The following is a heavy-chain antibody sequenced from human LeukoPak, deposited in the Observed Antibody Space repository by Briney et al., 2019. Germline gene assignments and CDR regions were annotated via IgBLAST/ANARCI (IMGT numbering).Heavy chain of an antibody. CDR3: ARGLQYQLLKALGYYYMDV. V-gene: IGHV1-69*05. J-gene: IGHJ6*03. D-gene: IGHD2-2*01. Sequence: SVKVSCKASGGTFSSHAIARVRQAPGQGPEWMGGIIPISGTANYAQKFQGRVTITTDESTSTAYMELSSLTSDDTAVYYCARGLQYQLLKALGYYYMDVWGEGTTVTVSS. CDR2: IIPISGTA. CDR1: GGTFSSHA.